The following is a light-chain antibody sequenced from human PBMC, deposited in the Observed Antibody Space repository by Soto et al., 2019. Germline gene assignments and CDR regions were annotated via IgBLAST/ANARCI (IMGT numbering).Light chain of an antibody. Sequence: QSVLTHPASGSGAPGQAITISCTGTSSDVGGYNYVSWYQQHPGKAPKLMIYDVSNRPSGVSNRFSGSKSGNTASLTISGLQAEDEADCYCSSYTSSSTLDVFGTGTKVTVL. CDR2: DVS. CDR3: SSYTSSSTLDV. J-gene: IGLJ1*01. CDR1: SSDVGGYNY. V-gene: IGLV2-14*01.